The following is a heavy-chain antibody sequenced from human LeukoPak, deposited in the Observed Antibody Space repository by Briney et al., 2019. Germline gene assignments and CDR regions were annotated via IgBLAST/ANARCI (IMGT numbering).Heavy chain of an antibody. V-gene: IGHV3-23*01. CDR1: GFTFSSYA. D-gene: IGHD6-19*01. Sequence: GGSLRVSCAASGFTFSSYAMSWVRQAPGKGLEWVSAISGSGGSTYYADSVKGRFTISRDNSKNTLYLQMNSLRAEDTAVYYCADAGWDSSGWYWGYWGQGTLVTVSS. CDR3: ADAGWDSSGWYWGY. CDR2: ISGSGGST. J-gene: IGHJ4*02.